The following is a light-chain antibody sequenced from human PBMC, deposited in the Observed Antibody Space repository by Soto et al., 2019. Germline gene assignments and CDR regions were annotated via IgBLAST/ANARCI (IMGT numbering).Light chain of an antibody. J-gene: IGKJ2*01. CDR1: QSISSY. CDR3: QQSYGGPYT. CDR2: AAS. Sequence: DIQMTQSPSSLSASVGDRVTITCRASQSISSYLNWYQQKPGKAPKLLIYAASSLQSGVPSRFSGSGSETDFTLTISSLQPEDFATYYCQQSYGGPYTFGQGTKLEI. V-gene: IGKV1-39*01.